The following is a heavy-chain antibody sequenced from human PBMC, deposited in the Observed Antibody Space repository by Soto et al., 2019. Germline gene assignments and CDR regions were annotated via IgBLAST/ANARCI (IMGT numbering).Heavy chain of an antibody. V-gene: IGHV4-39*07. CDR1: ADSISISSHS. D-gene: IGHD6-13*01. Sequence: SETLSLTCTVSADSISISSHSWGWIRQPPGKGLEWIGSIYYSGSTYYTPSLKSRVSISVDTSKNQFSLKLTSVTAADTAVYYCARDLRLARRYSSSWPQNYYYMDVWGKGTTVTVSS. CDR2: IYYSGST. J-gene: IGHJ6*03. CDR3: ARDLRLARRYSSSWPQNYYYMDV.